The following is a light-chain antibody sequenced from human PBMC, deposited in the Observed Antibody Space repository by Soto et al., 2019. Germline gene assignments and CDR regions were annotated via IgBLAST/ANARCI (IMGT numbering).Light chain of an antibody. CDR3: QQRSNWPIT. Sequence: VMTKSPATLSVSPGERTTLACRASQSVSRYLAWYQKETGQAPRLLIYGASNRATGIPARLSGSGYGTDLTSTISSLQPEDFALYYCQQRSNWPITFGQGTGLEI. CDR2: GAS. CDR1: QSVSRY. V-gene: IGKV3-11*01. J-gene: IGKJ5*01.